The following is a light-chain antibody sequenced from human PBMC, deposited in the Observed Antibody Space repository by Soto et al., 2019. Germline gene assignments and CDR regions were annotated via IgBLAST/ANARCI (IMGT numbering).Light chain of an antibody. CDR3: HKYGNSRYT. CDR1: QRVDNNY. J-gene: IGKJ2*01. CDR2: DAV. V-gene: IGKV3D-20*01. Sequence: EIVLTQSPGALSFSPGERATLSCGASQRVDNNYVAWYQQKPGLAPRLLIYDAVNRTTGIPDMFSGGGSGTHFTLTISSLEPEDVAVYYCHKYGNSRYTFGQGTKVQIK.